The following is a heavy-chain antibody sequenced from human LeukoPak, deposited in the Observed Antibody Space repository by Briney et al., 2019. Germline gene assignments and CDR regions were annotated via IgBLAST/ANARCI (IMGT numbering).Heavy chain of an antibody. J-gene: IGHJ4*02. CDR1: GFTFSSYA. Sequence: GGSLRLSCAASGFTFSSYAMHWVRQAPGKGLEYVSAISSNGGSTYYANSVKGRFTISRDNSKNTLYLQMGSLRAEDMAVYYCARETKGVRLGELSYDYWGQGTLVTVSS. CDR3: ARETKGVRLGELSYDY. CDR2: ISSNGGST. V-gene: IGHV3-64*01. D-gene: IGHD3-16*02.